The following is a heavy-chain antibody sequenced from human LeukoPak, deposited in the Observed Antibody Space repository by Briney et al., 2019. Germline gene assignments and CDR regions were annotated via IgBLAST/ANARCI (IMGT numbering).Heavy chain of an antibody. J-gene: IGHJ4*02. Sequence: KSSETLSLTCTVSGGSISSAGYYWSWIRLHPGKGLEWIGYIYYSGSTNYNPSLKSRVTISVDTSKNQFSLKLSSVTAADTAVYYCARSPSSSTTYYTFEYWGLGTLVTVSS. V-gene: IGHV4-61*08. CDR3: ARSPSSSTTYYTFEY. D-gene: IGHD2-2*02. CDR1: GGSISSAGYY. CDR2: IYYSGST.